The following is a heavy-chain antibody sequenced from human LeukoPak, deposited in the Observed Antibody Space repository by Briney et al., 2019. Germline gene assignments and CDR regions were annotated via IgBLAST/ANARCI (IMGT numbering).Heavy chain of an antibody. J-gene: IGHJ4*02. CDR3: ARHQVGPTTVVDY. CDR2: ISSSTTYI. D-gene: IGHD1-26*01. Sequence: PGGSLRLSCAASGFTFSSYSMNWVRQAPGKGLEWVASISSSTTYIYYADSVKGRFTISRDNAKNSLYLQMNSLRAEDTAVYYCARHQVGPTTVVDYWGQGTLVTVSS. CDR1: GFTFSSYS. V-gene: IGHV3-21*01.